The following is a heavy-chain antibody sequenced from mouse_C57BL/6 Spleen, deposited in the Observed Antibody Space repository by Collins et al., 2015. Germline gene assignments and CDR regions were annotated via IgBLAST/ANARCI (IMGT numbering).Heavy chain of an antibody. D-gene: IGHD2-3*01. CDR2: ISSGGDYI. J-gene: IGHJ1*03. Sequence: EKRLEWVAYISSGGDYIYYADTVKGRFTISRDNARNTLYLQMSSLRSEDTAMYYCTRDDDHYVRYFDVWGTGTTVTVSS. CDR3: TRDDDHYVRYFDV. V-gene: IGHV5-9-1*02.